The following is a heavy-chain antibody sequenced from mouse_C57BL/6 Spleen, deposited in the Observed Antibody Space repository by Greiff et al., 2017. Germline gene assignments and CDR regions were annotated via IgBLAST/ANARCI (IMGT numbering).Heavy chain of an antibody. CDR1: GYAFSSSW. V-gene: IGHV1-82*01. CDR2: IYPGDGDT. J-gene: IGHJ3*01. Sequence: VKLVESGPELVKPGASVKISCKASGYAFSSSWMNWVKQRPGKGLEWIGRIYPGDGDTNYNGKFKGKATLTADKSSSTAYMQLSSLTSEDSAVYFCARYHYYGSSPWFAYWGQGTLVTVSA. CDR3: ARYHYYGSSPWFAY. D-gene: IGHD1-1*01.